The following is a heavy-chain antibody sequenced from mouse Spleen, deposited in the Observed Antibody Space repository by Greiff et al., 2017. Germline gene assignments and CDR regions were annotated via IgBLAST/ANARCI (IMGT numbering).Heavy chain of an antibody. J-gene: IGHJ2*01. CDR2: IDPSDSYT. Sequence: VKLMESGAELVMPGASVKLSCKASGYTFTSYWMHWVKQRPGQGLEWIGEIDPSDSYTNYNQKFKGKATLTVDKSSSTAYMQLSSLTSEDSAVYYCARWGGNYFDYWGQGTTLTVSS. CDR3: ARWGGNYFDY. V-gene: IGHV1-69*01. CDR1: GYTFTSYW.